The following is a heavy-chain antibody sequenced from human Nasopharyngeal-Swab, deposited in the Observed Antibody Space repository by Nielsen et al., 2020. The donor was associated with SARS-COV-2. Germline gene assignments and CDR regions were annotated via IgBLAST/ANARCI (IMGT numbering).Heavy chain of an antibody. D-gene: IGHD2-2*01. CDR3: AKEVDYCSSTSCHEPYFDY. CDR1: GFTFNNYN. V-gene: IGHV3-23*01. CDR2: ISGSGGST. Sequence: GESLKISCAASGFTFNNYNFNWVRQAPGKGLEWVSAISGSGGSTYYADSVKGRFTISRDNSKNTLYLQMNSLRAEDTAVYYCAKEVDYCSSTSCHEPYFDYWGQGTLVTVSS. J-gene: IGHJ4*02.